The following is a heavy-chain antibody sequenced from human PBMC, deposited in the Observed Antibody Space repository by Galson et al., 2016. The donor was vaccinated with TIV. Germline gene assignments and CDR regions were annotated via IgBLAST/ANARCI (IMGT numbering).Heavy chain of an antibody. J-gene: IGHJ6*02. D-gene: IGHD4-23*01. CDR3: ARGGGNYGGNREFYYYHGMDV. CDR1: GFTFVDFA. V-gene: IGHV3-30-3*01. CDR2: TSFDGNKK. Sequence: SLRLSCAVSGFTFVDFAMNWVRQAPGKGLEWVALTSFDGNKKFYTESVKGRFTISRDNSKSTLYLEMNSLRAEDTAVYYCARGGGNYGGNREFYYYHGMDVWGQGATVTVSS.